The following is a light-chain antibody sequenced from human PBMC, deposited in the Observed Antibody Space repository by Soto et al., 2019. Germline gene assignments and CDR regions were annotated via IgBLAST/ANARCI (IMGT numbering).Light chain of an antibody. CDR2: DAS. J-gene: IGKJ4*01. CDR1: QSVFNH. Sequence: DVQMTQSPSSLSASVGDSVTITCRASQSVFNHLSWFQQRPGKGPKLLIYDASSLHAGVPSRFSGGGYGTDFTLTISIVQPEDSAIYYCHQSSSTPLTFGGGTRVELK. V-gene: IGKV1-39*01. CDR3: HQSSSTPLT.